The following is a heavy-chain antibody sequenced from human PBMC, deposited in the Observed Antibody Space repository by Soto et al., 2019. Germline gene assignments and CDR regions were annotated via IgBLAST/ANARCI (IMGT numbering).Heavy chain of an antibody. D-gene: IGHD6-13*01. J-gene: IGHJ6*02. CDR3: AKDISAAGKPYYGMDV. CDR1: GFTFYDYA. CDR2: ISWNSGSI. Sequence: HPGGSLRLSCAASGFTFYDYAMHWVRQAPGKGLEWVSGISWNSGSIGYADSVKGRFTISRDNAKNSLYLQMNSLRAEDTALYYCAKDISAAGKPYYGMDVWGQGTTVT. V-gene: IGHV3-9*01.